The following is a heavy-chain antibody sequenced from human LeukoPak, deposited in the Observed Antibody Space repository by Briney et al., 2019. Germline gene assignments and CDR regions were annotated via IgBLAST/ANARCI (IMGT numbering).Heavy chain of an antibody. V-gene: IGHV3-23*01. D-gene: IGHD6-19*01. J-gene: IGHJ4*02. Sequence: GGSLRLSCAASRFTFSSYAMSWVRQAPGRGLEWVSTISGSGGSRDYADSVKGRFTISRDNSKNTLYLQMNSLRAEDTAVYYCAKDSRVAVPGPAAYFDYWGQGTLVTVSS. CDR3: AKDSRVAVPGPAAYFDY. CDR1: RFTFSSYA. CDR2: ISGSGGSR.